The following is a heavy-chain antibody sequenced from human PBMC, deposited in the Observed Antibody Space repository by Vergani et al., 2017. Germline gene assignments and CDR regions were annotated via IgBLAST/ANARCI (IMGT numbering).Heavy chain of an antibody. CDR3: ARVNTETNGHLYYYYYMDV. D-gene: IGHD4-11*01. Sequence: QVQLQQWGGGLLKPSETLSLTCVVNGRSFTSYHWTWIRQSPGEGLEWVGDIDHTGRPDYNPSLKSRLTMSVDKSRNQFSLTLNSVTATDTAIYFCARVNTETNGHLYYYYYMDVWGQWTAVTVS. V-gene: IGHV4-34*01. J-gene: IGHJ6*03. CDR2: IDHTGRP. CDR1: GRSFTSYH.